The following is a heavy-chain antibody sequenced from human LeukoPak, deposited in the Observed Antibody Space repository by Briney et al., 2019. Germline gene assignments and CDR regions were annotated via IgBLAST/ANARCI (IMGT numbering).Heavy chain of an antibody. J-gene: IGHJ4*02. CDR3: ATPGALRYNWNYLNY. D-gene: IGHD1-20*01. Sequence: ASVKVSCKASGGTFSSYAISWVRQAPGQGLEWMGGIIPIFGTANYAQKFQGRVTITTDESTSTAYMELSSLRSEDTAVSYCATPGALRYNWNYLNYWGQGTLVTVSS. V-gene: IGHV1-69*05. CDR2: IIPIFGTA. CDR1: GGTFSSYA.